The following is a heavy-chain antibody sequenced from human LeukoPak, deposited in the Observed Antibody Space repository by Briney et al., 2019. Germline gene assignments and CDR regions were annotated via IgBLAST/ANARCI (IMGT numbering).Heavy chain of an antibody. V-gene: IGHV3-23*01. J-gene: IGHJ5*02. CDR2: ISGSGDGT. D-gene: IGHD3-22*01. CDR3: AREVRDYDSSVFWFDP. CDR1: GFTFDNYA. Sequence: GGSLRLSCTASGFTFDNYAMIWVRQAPGKGLEWVSVISGSGDGTYSADSVRGRFTISRDNSKNTLYLQMNSLRAEDTAVYYCAREVRDYDSSVFWFDPWGQGTLVTVSS.